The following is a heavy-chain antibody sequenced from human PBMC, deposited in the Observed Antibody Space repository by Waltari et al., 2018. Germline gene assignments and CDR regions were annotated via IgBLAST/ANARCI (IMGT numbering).Heavy chain of an antibody. CDR3: AVLRFLRWFVDY. D-gene: IGHD3-3*01. Sequence: DVQLVETGGGLIQPGGSLRLSCAASGFTVNNNYMGWVRQAPGRGLEWVSVIYDGDTTFYADSVKGRFTVSTDASKNTLFLQRNSLRADDTAVYYCAVLRFLRWFVDYWGQGLPVTVSS. J-gene: IGHJ4*02. CDR2: IYDGDTT. V-gene: IGHV3-53*02. CDR1: GFTVNNNY.